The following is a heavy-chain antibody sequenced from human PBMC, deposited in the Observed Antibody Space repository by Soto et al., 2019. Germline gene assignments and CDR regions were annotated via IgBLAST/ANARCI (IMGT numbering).Heavy chain of an antibody. V-gene: IGHV3-23*01. J-gene: IGHJ4*02. D-gene: IGHD3-9*01. Sequence: GGSLRLSCAASGFTFSSGAMSWVRQAPGKGLEWVSAISGSGGSTYYADSVKGRFTISRDNSKNTLYLQMNSLRAEDTAVYYCAKDQSYYDILTGYPDCWGQGTLVTVSS. CDR2: ISGSGGST. CDR3: AKDQSYYDILTGYPDC. CDR1: GFTFSSGA.